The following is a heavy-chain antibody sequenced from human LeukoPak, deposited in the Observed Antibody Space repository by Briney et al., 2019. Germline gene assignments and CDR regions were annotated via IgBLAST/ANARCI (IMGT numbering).Heavy chain of an antibody. CDR2: IIPILGIA. D-gene: IGHD4-23*01. CDR3: ARGRTTVVTRGAFDI. J-gene: IGHJ3*02. Sequence: GASVKVSCKASGGTFGSYAISWVRQAPGQGLEWMGRIIPILGIANYAQKFQGRVTITADKSTSTAYMELSSLRSEDTAAYYCARGRTTVVTRGAFDIWGQGTMVTVSS. V-gene: IGHV1-69*04. CDR1: GGTFGSYA.